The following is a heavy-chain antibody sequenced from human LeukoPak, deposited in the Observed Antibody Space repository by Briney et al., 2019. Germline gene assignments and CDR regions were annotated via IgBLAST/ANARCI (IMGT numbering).Heavy chain of an antibody. D-gene: IGHD5-24*01. CDR2: IYPGDSDT. CDR3: ARQKEMATIDY. CDR1: GYSFTSYW. J-gene: IGHJ4*02. V-gene: IGHV5-51*01. Sequence: GESLKISCEGSGYSFTSYWIAWVRQMPGRGLEWMGIIYPGDSDTRYSPSFRGQVAISADKSISTAYLQWNSLKASDTAIYYCARQKEMATIDYWGQGTLVTVSS.